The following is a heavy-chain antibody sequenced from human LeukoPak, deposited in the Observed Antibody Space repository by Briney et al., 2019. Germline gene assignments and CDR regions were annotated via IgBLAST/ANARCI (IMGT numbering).Heavy chain of an antibody. V-gene: IGHV1-69*13. CDR1: GGTFSSYA. J-gene: IGHJ6*02. Sequence: SVQVSCQASGGTFSSYAISWVRQAPGQGLEWMGGIIPIFGTANYAQKFQGRVTITADESTSTAYMELSSLRSEDTAVYYCASRSGSYLDYYYYYGMDVWGQGTTVTVSS. CDR2: IIPIFGTA. D-gene: IGHD1-26*01. CDR3: ASRSGSYLDYYYYYGMDV.